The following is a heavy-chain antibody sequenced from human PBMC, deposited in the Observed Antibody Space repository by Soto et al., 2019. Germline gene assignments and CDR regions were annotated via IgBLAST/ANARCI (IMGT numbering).Heavy chain of an antibody. V-gene: IGHV1-69*08. CDR3: ARDPVRKTPDFDY. CDR1: GGTFSSYT. J-gene: IGHJ4*02. D-gene: IGHD3-10*01. Sequence: QVQLVQSGAEVKKPGSSVKVSCKASGGTFSSYTISWVRQAPGQGLEWMGRIIPILGIANYAQKFQGRVTITADKSTSTAYMELSSLRSEDTAVYYCARDPVRKTPDFDYWGQGTLVTVSS. CDR2: IIPILGIA.